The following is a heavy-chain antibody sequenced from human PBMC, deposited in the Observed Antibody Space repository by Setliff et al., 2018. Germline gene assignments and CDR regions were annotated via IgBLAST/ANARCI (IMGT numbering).Heavy chain of an antibody. D-gene: IGHD1-1*01. CDR1: GYTFTSYG. J-gene: IGHJ6*03. CDR2: ISAFNGNT. Sequence: ASVKVSCKTSGYTFTSYGIIWVRQAPGRGLEWMGWISAFNGNTKYAEKFQGRVTMTTDTSTSTAYMELRSLRSDDAAVYYCASDTNGQVGNYYYYYMDVWGKGTTVTVS. V-gene: IGHV1-18*01. CDR3: ASDTNGQVGNYYYYYMDV.